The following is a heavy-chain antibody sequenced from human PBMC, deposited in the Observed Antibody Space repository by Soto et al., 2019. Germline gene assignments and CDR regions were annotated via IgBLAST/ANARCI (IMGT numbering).Heavy chain of an antibody. CDR3: AKSPDYDFWSGPFDT. Sequence: QVQLQESAPGLVKPSETLSLTCSVSGGSISGYYWNWVRQPPGKGLEWIGYIYSGGSTKCNPSLKSRVTISVDTSKNQFTLNLNSVTAADTAVYCCAKSPDYDFWSGPFDTWGQGTLVTVSS. J-gene: IGHJ4*02. V-gene: IGHV4-59*01. CDR1: GGSISGYY. D-gene: IGHD3-3*01. CDR2: IYSGGST.